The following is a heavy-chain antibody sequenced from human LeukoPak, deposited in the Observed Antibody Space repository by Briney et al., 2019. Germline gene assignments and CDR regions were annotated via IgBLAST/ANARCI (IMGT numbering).Heavy chain of an antibody. CDR1: GFTFSSYS. J-gene: IGHJ3*02. CDR2: ISSSSSYI. D-gene: IGHD7-27*01. CDR3: ARVSGAAFDI. Sequence: GVSLRLSCAASGFTFSSYSMNWVRQAPGKGLEWVSSISSSSSYIYYADSVKGRFTISRDNAKNSLYLQMNSLRAEDTAVYYCARVSGAAFDIWGQGTMVTVSS. V-gene: IGHV3-21*01.